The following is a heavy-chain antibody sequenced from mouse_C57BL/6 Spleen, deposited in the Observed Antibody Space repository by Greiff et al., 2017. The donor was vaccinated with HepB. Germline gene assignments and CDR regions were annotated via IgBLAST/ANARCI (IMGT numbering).Heavy chain of an antibody. CDR3: ARWWLLLYYAMDY. CDR1: GYTFTDYN. V-gene: IGHV1-22*01. D-gene: IGHD2-3*01. Sequence: VQLQQSGPELVKPGASVKMSCKASGYTFTDYNMHWVKQSHGKSLEWIGYINPNNGGTSYNQKFKGKATLTVNKSSSTAYMELRSLTSEDSAVYYCARWWLLLYYAMDYWGQGTSVTVSS. J-gene: IGHJ4*01. CDR2: INPNNGGT.